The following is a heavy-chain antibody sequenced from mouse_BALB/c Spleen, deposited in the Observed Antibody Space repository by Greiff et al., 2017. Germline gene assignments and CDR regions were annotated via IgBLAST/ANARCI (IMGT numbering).Heavy chain of an antibody. Sequence: EVKVVESGGGLVKPGGSLKLSCAASGFTFSSYAMSWVRQTPEKRLEWVASISSGGSTYYPDSVKGRFTISRDNARNILYLQMSSLRSEDTAMYYCARGRVGYYAMDYWGQGTSVTVSS. J-gene: IGHJ4*01. CDR2: ISSGGST. CDR3: ARGRVGYYAMDY. V-gene: IGHV5-6-5*01. CDR1: GFTFSSYA.